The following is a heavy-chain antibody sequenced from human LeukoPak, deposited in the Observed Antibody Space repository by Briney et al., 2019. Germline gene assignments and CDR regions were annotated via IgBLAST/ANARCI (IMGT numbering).Heavy chain of an antibody. CDR3: ARVLRTGAALELGS. Sequence: PGGSLRLSCVASGFSFNSYLMHWVRQAPGKGLVWVSRINSDATNTTYADSVKGRFTISRDNAKNTLYLQMNNLRAEDTAIYYCARVLRTGAALELGSWGQGSLVTVSA. D-gene: IGHD7-27*01. J-gene: IGHJ4*02. V-gene: IGHV3-74*03. CDR2: INSDATNT. CDR1: GFSFNSYL.